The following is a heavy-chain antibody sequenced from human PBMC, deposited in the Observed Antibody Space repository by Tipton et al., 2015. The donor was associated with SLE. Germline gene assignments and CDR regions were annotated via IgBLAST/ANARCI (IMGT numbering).Heavy chain of an antibody. CDR2: IYPGDSDT. V-gene: IGHV5-51*03. J-gene: IGHJ3*02. CDR3: ARFRREEDVFHI. CDR1: GYIFSQYW. Sequence: QLVQYGAEVKKPGESLKISCQGSGYIFSQYWIGWVRQMPGKGLNWMGIIYPGDSDTRYSPSFQGHVSISADKSTSTVYLQWDSLKASDTAMYYCARFRREEDVFHIWGPGTMVTVSS. D-gene: IGHD1-26*01.